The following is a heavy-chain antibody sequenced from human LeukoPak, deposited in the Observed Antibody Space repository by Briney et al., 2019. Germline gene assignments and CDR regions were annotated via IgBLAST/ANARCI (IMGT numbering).Heavy chain of an antibody. J-gene: IGHJ3*02. V-gene: IGHV3-21*01. CDR1: GFTFSSYS. CDR3: ARVAGSDAFDI. D-gene: IGHD3-10*01. CDR2: ISSSSSYI. Sequence: GGSLRLSCTASGFTFSSYSLNWIRQAPGKGLEWVSSISSSSSYIYYAASEKGRFTISRDNAKNSLYLQMNSLRAEDTAVYYCARVAGSDAFDIWGQGTMVTVSS.